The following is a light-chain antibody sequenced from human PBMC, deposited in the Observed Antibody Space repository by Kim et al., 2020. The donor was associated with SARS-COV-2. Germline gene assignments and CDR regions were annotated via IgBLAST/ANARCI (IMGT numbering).Light chain of an antibody. J-gene: IGKJ4*01. Sequence: ASVGDRVTITCRASQSVGNWLAWYQQKPGKAPKLLIYKASTLQSGVPSRFSGSGSGTEFTLTITTLQPDDSASYFCQHYHSYPLTFGGGTKVDIK. CDR3: QHYHSYPLT. V-gene: IGKV1-5*03. CDR2: KAS. CDR1: QSVGNW.